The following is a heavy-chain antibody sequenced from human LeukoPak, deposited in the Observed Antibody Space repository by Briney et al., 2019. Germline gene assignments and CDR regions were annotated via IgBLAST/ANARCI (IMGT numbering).Heavy chain of an antibody. J-gene: IGHJ4*02. Sequence: GGSLRLSCAASGISFSNSAIHWVRQFPPKGLEWLAFISHDGTNKYYSDSVEGRFTVSRHNSLNTAYLQMNTLRPEDTAIYYCASEDVDTGDFWGQGTLVTVSS. CDR1: GISFSNSA. D-gene: IGHD5-18*01. V-gene: IGHV3-30*14. CDR2: ISHDGTNK. CDR3: ASEDVDTGDF.